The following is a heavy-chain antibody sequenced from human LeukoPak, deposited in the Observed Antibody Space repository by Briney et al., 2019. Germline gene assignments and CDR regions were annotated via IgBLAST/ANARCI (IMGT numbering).Heavy chain of an antibody. V-gene: IGHV3-48*04. CDR3: AELGITMIGGV. CDR1: GFTFSDYS. Sequence: PEGSLRLSCAASGFTFSDYSMNWVRQAPGKGLEWVSYISSSGSTIYYADSVKGRLTISRDNAKNSLYLQMNSLRAEDTAVYYCAELGITMIGGVWGRGSTVTISS. D-gene: IGHD3-10*02. CDR2: ISSSGSTI. J-gene: IGHJ6*04.